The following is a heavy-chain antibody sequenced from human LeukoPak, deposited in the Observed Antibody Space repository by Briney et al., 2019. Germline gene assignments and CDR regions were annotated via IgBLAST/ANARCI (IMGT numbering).Heavy chain of an antibody. D-gene: IGHD3-3*01. CDR1: GGSISSNSYY. CDR2: IYYSGST. Sequence: PSETLSLTCAVSGGSISSNSYYWGWIRQPPGKGLEWIGSIYYSGSTYYNPSLKSRVTISVDTSKNQFSLKLSSVTAADTAVYYCARSAGYYDFWSGYYTPFDYWGQGTLVTVSS. J-gene: IGHJ4*02. V-gene: IGHV4-39*07. CDR3: ARSAGYYDFWSGYYTPFDY.